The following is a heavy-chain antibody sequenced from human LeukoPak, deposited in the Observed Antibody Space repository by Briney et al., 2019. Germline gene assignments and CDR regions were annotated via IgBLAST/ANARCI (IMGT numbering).Heavy chain of an antibody. CDR2: INHSGST. D-gene: IGHD2/OR15-2a*01. Sequence: SETLSLTCAVYGGSFSGYYWSWIRQPPGKGLEGIGEINHSGSTNYNPSLKSRVTISVDTSKNQFSLKLSSVTAADTAVYYCARLNIDWFDPWGQGTLVTVFS. CDR1: GGSFSGYY. V-gene: IGHV4-34*01. CDR3: ARLNIDWFDP. J-gene: IGHJ5*02.